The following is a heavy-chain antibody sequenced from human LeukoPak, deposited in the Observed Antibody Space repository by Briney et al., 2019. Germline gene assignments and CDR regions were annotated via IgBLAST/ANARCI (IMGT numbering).Heavy chain of an antibody. CDR1: GYTFTSYD. V-gene: IGHV1-18*01. Sequence: ASVKVSCKASGYTFTSYDINWVRQAPGQGLEWMGWISAYNGNTNYAQKLQGRVTMTTDTSTSTAYMELRSLRSDDTAVYYCARVLAAAAGTYNWFDPWGQGTLVTVSS. CDR3: ARVLAAAAGTYNWFDP. CDR2: ISAYNGNT. J-gene: IGHJ5*02. D-gene: IGHD6-13*01.